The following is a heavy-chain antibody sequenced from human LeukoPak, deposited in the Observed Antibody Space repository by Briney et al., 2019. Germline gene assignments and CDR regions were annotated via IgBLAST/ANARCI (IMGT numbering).Heavy chain of an antibody. CDR2: IKQDGSEK. V-gene: IGHV3-7*05. CDR1: GFTFSSYW. CDR3: ARATYDSSTYFDY. D-gene: IGHD3-22*01. Sequence: GGSLRLSCAASGFTFSSYWMSWVRQAPGKGLEWVANIKQDGSEKYYVDSVEGRFTISRDNAKNSLYLQMNSLRAEDTAVYYCARATYDSSTYFDYWGQGTLVTVSS. J-gene: IGHJ4*02.